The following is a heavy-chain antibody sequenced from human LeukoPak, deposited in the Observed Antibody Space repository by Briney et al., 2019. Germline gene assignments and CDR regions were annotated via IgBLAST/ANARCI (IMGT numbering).Heavy chain of an antibody. CDR2: ISYDGSNK. D-gene: IGHD3-22*01. J-gene: IGHJ3*02. Sequence: GGSLRLSCAASGFSISSYWMTWVRQAPGKGLEWVAVISYDGSNKYYADSVKGRFTISRDNSKNTLYLQMNSLRAEDTAVYYCARDGSYYDSSGIDAFDIWGQGTMVTVSS. CDR3: ARDGSYYDSSGIDAFDI. CDR1: GFSISSYW. V-gene: IGHV3-30-3*01.